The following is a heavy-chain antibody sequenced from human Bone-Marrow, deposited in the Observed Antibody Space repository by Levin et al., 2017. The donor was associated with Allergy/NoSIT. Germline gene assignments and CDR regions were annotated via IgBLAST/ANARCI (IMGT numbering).Heavy chain of an antibody. CDR3: ALDGGDY. CDR2: ITNSSSST. Sequence: PGGSLRLSCAASGFTFSRYAMMWVRQAPGKGLEWVSSITNSSSSTYYAESVNGRFTISRDNSKNTLSLQMNSLKAEDTALYYCALDGGDYWGQGALVTVSS. J-gene: IGHJ4*02. V-gene: IGHV3-23*01. CDR1: GFTFSRYA.